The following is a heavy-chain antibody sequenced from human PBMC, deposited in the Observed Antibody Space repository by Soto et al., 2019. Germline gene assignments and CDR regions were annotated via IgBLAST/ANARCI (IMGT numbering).Heavy chain of an antibody. D-gene: IGHD6-6*01. CDR2: INRNGRST. J-gene: IGHJ6*02. Sequence: PGGSLTVPLAPSGFTISNYRMHWDRQVPGHGLLWVSRINRNGRSTNYADSVKSRFTISRDSATNSLHLQMDSLRAEDTAMYFCARGGAARAYYYYGLGVWGLWTTVTVSS. CDR1: GFTISNYR. V-gene: IGHV3-74*01. CDR3: ARGGAARAYYYYGLGV.